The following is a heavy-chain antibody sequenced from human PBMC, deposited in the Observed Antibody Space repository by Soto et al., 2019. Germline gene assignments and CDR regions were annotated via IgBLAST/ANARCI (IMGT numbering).Heavy chain of an antibody. Sequence: GGTLRLSCAASGFTFSSYAMHWVRQAPGKGLEWVAVISYDGSNKYYADSVKGRFTISRDNSKNTLYLQMNSLRAEDTAVYYCARDWSRSSSWYEMWGCVDYWGQGTLVTVSS. CDR1: GFTFSSYA. D-gene: IGHD6-13*01. CDR3: ARDWSRSSSWYEMWGCVDY. CDR2: ISYDGSNK. J-gene: IGHJ4*02. V-gene: IGHV3-30-3*01.